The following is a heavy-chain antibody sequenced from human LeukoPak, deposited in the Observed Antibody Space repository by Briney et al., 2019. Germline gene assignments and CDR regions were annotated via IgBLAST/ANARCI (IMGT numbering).Heavy chain of an antibody. J-gene: IGHJ4*02. CDR3: AHRRPGHLTGWDNSYFDN. Sequence: SGPTLVNPTQTLTLTCTFSGFSLYSSGVGVGWIRQPPGKALEWLADIYWDDDKRYNPSLRSRLTMSKDASKSQVFLVMRYMDPVDPATYYCAHRRPGHLTGWDNSYFDNWGPGTLVTVSS. V-gene: IGHV2-5*02. CDR1: GFSLYSSGVG. D-gene: IGHD1/OR15-1a*01. CDR2: IYWDDDK.